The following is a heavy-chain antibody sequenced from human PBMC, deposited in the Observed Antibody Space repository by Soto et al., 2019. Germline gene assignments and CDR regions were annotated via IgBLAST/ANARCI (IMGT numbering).Heavy chain of an antibody. CDR3: AKDRVYYGSGKLFDY. Sequence: EVQLLESGGGLVQPGGSLRLSCAASGFTFSSNAMSWVRQAPGKGLEWISAISGSGGSTYYADSVKGRFTISRDNSKNTLYLQMNSLRAEDTAVYYCAKDRVYYGSGKLFDYWGQGTLVTVSS. J-gene: IGHJ4*02. D-gene: IGHD3-10*01. CDR2: ISGSGGST. CDR1: GFTFSSNA. V-gene: IGHV3-23*01.